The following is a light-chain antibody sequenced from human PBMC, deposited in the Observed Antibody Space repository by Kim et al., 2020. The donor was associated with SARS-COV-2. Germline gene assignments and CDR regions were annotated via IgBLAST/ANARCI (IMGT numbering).Light chain of an antibody. Sequence: EIVLTQSPGTLSLSPGERATLSCRASQSVSSSYLAWYQQKPGQAHRLLIYGASSRATGIPDRFSGSWSGTDFTITISRLEPEDFAVYYCQQYGSSLWSFGQGTRVDI. J-gene: IGKJ1*01. CDR1: QSVSSSY. V-gene: IGKV3-20*01. CDR2: GAS. CDR3: QQYGSSLWS.